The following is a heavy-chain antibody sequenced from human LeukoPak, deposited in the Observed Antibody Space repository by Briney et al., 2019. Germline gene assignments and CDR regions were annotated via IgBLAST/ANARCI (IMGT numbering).Heavy chain of an antibody. J-gene: IGHJ5*02. CDR3: ARVGNYYDSKPNWFDP. Sequence: GSLRLSCAASGFTFSGFAMSWARRTPGKGLDWIGSIYYSGSTYYNPSLKSRVTISVDTSKNQFPLKLSSVTAADTAVYYCARVGNYYDSKPNWFDPWGQGTLVTVSS. D-gene: IGHD3-22*01. CDR1: GFTFSGFA. CDR2: IYYSGST. V-gene: IGHV4-39*06.